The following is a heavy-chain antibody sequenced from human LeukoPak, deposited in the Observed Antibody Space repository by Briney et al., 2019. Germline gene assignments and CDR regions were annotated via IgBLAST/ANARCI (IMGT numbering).Heavy chain of an antibody. J-gene: IGHJ4*02. CDR3: AKVASRNSDY. CDR1: GFTLSSYA. CDR2: ISGSGGST. V-gene: IGHV3-23*01. D-gene: IGHD1-14*01. Sequence: GGSLRRSCAASGFTLSSYAMSWVRQAPGKGLEWVSAISGSGGSTYYADSVKGRFTISRDNSKNTLYLQMNILRAEDTAVYYCAKVASRNSDYWGQGTLVTVSS.